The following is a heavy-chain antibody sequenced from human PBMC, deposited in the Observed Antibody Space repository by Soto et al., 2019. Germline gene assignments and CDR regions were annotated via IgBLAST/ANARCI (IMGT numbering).Heavy chain of an antibody. V-gene: IGHV4-31*03. J-gene: IGHJ4*02. D-gene: IGHD5-18*01. CDR1: GGSISSGGYY. CDR3: ARDGSQLAFDY. Sequence: SETLSLTCTVSGGSISSGGYYWSWIRQHPGKGLEWIGYIYYIGSTYYNPSLKSRVTISVDTSKNQFSLKLSSVTAADTAVYYCARDGSQLAFDYWGQGTLVTVS. CDR2: IYYIGST.